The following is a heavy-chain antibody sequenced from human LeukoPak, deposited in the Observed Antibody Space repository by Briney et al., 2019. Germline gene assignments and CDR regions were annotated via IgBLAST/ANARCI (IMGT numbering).Heavy chain of an antibody. CDR1: GGTFSSYA. Sequence: ASVKVSCKASGGTFSSYAISWVRQAPGQGLEWMGGIIPIFGTANYAQKFQGRVTITADESTSTAYMELSSLRTEDTAAYYCAREGRYCSGGSCYRARLDYWGQETLVTVSS. D-gene: IGHD2-15*01. CDR2: IIPIFGTA. CDR3: AREGRYCSGGSCYRARLDY. J-gene: IGHJ4*02. V-gene: IGHV1-69*13.